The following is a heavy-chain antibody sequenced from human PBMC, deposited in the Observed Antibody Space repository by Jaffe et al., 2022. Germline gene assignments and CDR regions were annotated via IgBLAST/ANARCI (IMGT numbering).Heavy chain of an antibody. V-gene: IGHV3-30*02. CDR2: IRYDGSNK. J-gene: IGHJ1*01. D-gene: IGHD5-12*01. CDR3: AKYKSGYDLGYFQH. CDR1: GFTFSSYG. Sequence: QVQLVESGGGVVQPGGSLRLSCAASGFTFSSYGMHWVRQAPGKGLEWVAFIRYDGSNKYYADSVKGRFTISRDNSKNTLYLQMNSLRAEDTAVYYCAKYKSGYDLGYFQHWGQGTLVTVSS.